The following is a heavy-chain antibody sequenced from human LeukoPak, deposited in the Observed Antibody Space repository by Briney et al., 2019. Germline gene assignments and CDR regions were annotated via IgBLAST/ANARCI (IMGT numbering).Heavy chain of an antibody. CDR1: GFTFSSYG. V-gene: IGHV3-30*02. D-gene: IGHD6-13*01. CDR2: IRYDGSNK. J-gene: IGHJ4*02. Sequence: GGSLRLSCAASGFTFSSYGMHWVRQAPGKGLEWVAFIRYDGSNKYYADSVKGRFTISRDNSKNTLYLQMNSLRAEDTAVYYCAKDRGSSWNLFDYWGQGTLVTVSS. CDR3: AKDRGSSWNLFDY.